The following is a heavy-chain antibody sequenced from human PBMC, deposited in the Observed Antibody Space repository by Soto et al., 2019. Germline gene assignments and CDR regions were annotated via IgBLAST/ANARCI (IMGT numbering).Heavy chain of an antibody. J-gene: IGHJ6*01. CDR3: ATPSSWYDHYYYYGMDV. CDR1: GGTFSSYA. D-gene: IGHD6-13*01. Sequence: ASVKVSCKASGGTFSSYAISWVRQAPGQGLEWMGGIIPILGIANYAQKFQGRVTITADKSTSTAYMELSSLRSEDTAVYYCATPSSWYDHYYYYGMDVWGQGTTVTVSS. CDR2: IIPILGIA. V-gene: IGHV1-69*10.